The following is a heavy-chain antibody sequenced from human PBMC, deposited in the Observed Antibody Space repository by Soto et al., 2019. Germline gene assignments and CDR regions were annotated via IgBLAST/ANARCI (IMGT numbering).Heavy chain of an antibody. V-gene: IGHV4-34*01. CDR2: INHSGST. Sequence: SETLSLTCAVYGGSFSGYYWSWIRQPPGKGLEWIGEINHSGSTNYNPSLKSRVTISVDTSKNQFSLKLSSVAAADTAVYYCARGRPSSGWYGAYYYYGMDVWGQGTTVTVSS. CDR1: GGSFSGYY. CDR3: ARGRPSSGWYGAYYYYGMDV. D-gene: IGHD6-19*01. J-gene: IGHJ6*02.